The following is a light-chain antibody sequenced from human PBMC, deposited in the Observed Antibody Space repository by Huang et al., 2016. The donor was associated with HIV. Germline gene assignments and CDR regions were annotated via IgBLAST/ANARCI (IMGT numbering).Light chain of an antibody. CDR2: AAS. CDR3: QKYDSAPRT. Sequence: MTQSPPSLSASIGDRVTLTCRASRDISTFLAWYQQKPGKPPRLLSYAASILHSGLPSRFSGGGSGTNFTLTVSSLQPEDVANYYCQKYDSAPRTFGQGTKLEL. J-gene: IGKJ1*01. V-gene: IGKV1-27*01. CDR1: RDISTF.